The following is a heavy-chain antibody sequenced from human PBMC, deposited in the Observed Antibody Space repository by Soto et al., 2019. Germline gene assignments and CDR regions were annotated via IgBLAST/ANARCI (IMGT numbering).Heavy chain of an antibody. CDR2: IYYSGST. D-gene: IGHD1-7*01. V-gene: IGHV4-30-4*01. J-gene: IGHJ5*02. Sequence: QVQLQESGPGLVKPSQTLSLTCTVSGGSISSGDYYRSWIRQPPGKGLEWIGYIYYSGSTYYNPSLKSRVTMSVDTSKNQFSLKLSSVTAADTAVYYCARVTGTTPSNWFGPWGQGTLVTVSS. CDR1: GGSISSGDYY. CDR3: ARVTGTTPSNWFGP.